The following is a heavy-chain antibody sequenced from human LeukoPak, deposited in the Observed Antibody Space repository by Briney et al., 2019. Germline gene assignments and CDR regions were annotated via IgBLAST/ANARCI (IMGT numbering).Heavy chain of an antibody. CDR2: ISGSGGST. CDR3: AKLDHWGTDY. D-gene: IGHD3-16*01. J-gene: IGHJ4*02. Sequence: GGSLRPSFAASGFPSSIYTMSCVRQAPGKGLEWVSAISGSGGSTYYADSVKGRFTISRDNSKNTLYLQMNSLRAEDTAVYYCAKLDHWGTDYWGQGTLVTVSS. V-gene: IGHV3-23*01. CDR1: GFPSSIYT.